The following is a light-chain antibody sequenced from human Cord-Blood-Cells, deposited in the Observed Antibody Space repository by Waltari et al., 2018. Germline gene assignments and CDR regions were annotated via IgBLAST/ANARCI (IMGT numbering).Light chain of an antibody. CDR2: EGS. J-gene: IGLJ3*02. Sequence: SALTQPASASGSPGHSITISCTGTSSDVGSYNLASWYQQHPGKAPKLMIYEGSKRPSGVSNRFSGSKSGNTASLTISGLQAEDEADYYCCSYAGSSTWVFGGGTKLTVL. CDR1: SSDVGSYNL. CDR3: CSYAGSSTWV. V-gene: IGLV2-23*01.